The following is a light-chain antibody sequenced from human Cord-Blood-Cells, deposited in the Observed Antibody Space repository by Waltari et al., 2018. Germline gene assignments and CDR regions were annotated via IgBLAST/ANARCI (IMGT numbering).Light chain of an antibody. Sequence: EIVMTQSPATLSVSPGERAILSCRASQSVSSNLAWYQQKPGQAPRLLIYGASTRATGIPARFSGSGSGTEFTLTISSLQSEDFAVYYCQQYNNWPPWTFGQVTKVEIK. V-gene: IGKV3-15*01. CDR1: QSVSSN. CDR3: QQYNNWPPWT. J-gene: IGKJ1*01. CDR2: GAS.